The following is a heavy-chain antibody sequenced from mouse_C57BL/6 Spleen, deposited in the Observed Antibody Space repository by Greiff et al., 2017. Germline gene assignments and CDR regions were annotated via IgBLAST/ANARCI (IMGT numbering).Heavy chain of an antibody. J-gene: IGHJ3*01. CDR1: GYTFTSYW. Sequence: VQLQQPGAELVRPGSSVQLSCKASGYTFTSYWMNWVKQRPIQGLEWIGNIDPSDSETHYNQKFKDKATLTVDKSSSTAYMQLSSLTSEDSAVYYCASGVTFAYWCQGTLVTVSA. D-gene: IGHD2-2*01. V-gene: IGHV1-52*01. CDR3: ASGVTFAY. CDR2: IDPSDSET.